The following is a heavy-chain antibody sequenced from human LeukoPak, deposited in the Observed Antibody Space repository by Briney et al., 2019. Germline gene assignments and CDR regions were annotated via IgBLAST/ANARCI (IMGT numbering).Heavy chain of an antibody. J-gene: IGHJ5*02. Sequence: GGSLRLSCAASGFTFDDYAMHWVRQAPGKGLEWVSGISWNSGSIGYADSVKGRFTISRDNAKNTLYLQMNSLRAEDTAVYYCARDLGYFRAPFDPWGQGTLVTVSS. CDR2: ISWNSGSI. CDR1: GFTFDDYA. V-gene: IGHV3-9*01. CDR3: ARDLGYFRAPFDP. D-gene: IGHD2-15*01.